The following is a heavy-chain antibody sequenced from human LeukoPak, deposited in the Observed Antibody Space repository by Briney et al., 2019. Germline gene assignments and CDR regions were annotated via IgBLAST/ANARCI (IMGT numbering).Heavy chain of an antibody. Sequence: SETLSLTCTVSGGSISSYYWSWIRQPPGKGLEWIGYIYYSGSTNYNPSLKSRVTISVDTSKNQFSLKLSSVTAADTAVYYCARSWFGELLTPDYWGQGTLVTVSS. D-gene: IGHD3-10*01. CDR1: GGSISSYY. V-gene: IGHV4-59*08. CDR3: ARSWFGELLTPDY. J-gene: IGHJ4*02. CDR2: IYYSGST.